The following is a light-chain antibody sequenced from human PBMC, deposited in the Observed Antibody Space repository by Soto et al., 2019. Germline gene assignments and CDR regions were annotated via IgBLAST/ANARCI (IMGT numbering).Light chain of an antibody. CDR1: SSNIGSNY. CDR3: AAWDDTLNGLV. CDR2: WAS. Sequence: QSVLTQPPSLSGAPRQRVTISCSGSSSNIGSNYVYWYQQVPGTAPRLLMYWASQRPSGVPDRFSGSKSGTSASLAISGLRSEDEADYYCAAWDDTLNGLVFGGGTQLTVL. J-gene: IGLJ2*01. V-gene: IGLV1-47*01.